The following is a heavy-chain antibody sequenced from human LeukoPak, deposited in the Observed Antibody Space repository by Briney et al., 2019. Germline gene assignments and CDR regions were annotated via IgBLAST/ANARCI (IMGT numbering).Heavy chain of an antibody. Sequence: GGSLRLSCAASGFTFSSYEMNWVRQAPGKGLEWVSYISGSGSTIYYADSVKGRFTISRDNAKNSLYLQMNSLRAEDTAVYYCARDFERRGSSGVDYWGQGTLVTVSS. CDR1: GFTFSSYE. CDR2: ISGSGSTI. CDR3: ARDFERRGSSGVDY. J-gene: IGHJ4*02. V-gene: IGHV3-48*03. D-gene: IGHD6-6*01.